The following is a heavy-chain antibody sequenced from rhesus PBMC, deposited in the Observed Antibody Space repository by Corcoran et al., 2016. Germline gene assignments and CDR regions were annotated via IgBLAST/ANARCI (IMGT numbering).Heavy chain of an antibody. V-gene: IGHV1S2*01. Sequence: QVQLVQSGAEVKKPGSSVKVSCKASGYSFTDYYMHWVRQAPRQGLEGMGWINPQNGNTKYAQKFQGRVTMTRDKSTSTAYMELSSLRSEDTAVYYCASSNYRVANWGQGVLVTVSS. CDR3: ASSNYRVAN. J-gene: IGHJ4*01. CDR1: GYSFTDYY. CDR2: INPQNGNT. D-gene: IGHD1-44*01.